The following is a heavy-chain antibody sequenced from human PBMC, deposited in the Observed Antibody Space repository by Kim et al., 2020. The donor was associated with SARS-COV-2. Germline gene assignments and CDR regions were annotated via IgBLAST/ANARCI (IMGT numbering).Heavy chain of an antibody. J-gene: IGHJ5*02. V-gene: IGHV1-2*06. Sequence: ASVKVSCKASGYTFTGYYMHWVRQAPGQGLEWMGRINPNSGGTNYAQKFQGRVTMTRDTSISTAYMELSRLRSDDTAVYYCARALTMVRGATRELDPWGQGTLVPVSS. D-gene: IGHD3-10*01. CDR2: INPNSGGT. CDR3: ARALTMVRGATRELDP. CDR1: GYTFTGYY.